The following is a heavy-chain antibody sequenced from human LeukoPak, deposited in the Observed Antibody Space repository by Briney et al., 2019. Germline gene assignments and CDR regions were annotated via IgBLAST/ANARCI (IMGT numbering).Heavy chain of an antibody. CDR1: GGSISSGGFY. J-gene: IGHJ4*02. Sequence: SETLSLTCTVSGGSISSGGFYWSWIRQPPGQGLEWIGYIYHSGTSYYNPSLKSRLSMSVDTSENQFSLNLNSVTAADTAVYYCARDGDYHASGSVFFVFWGQGILVTVSS. CDR3: ARDGDYHASGSVFFVF. CDR2: IYHSGTS. D-gene: IGHD3-10*01. V-gene: IGHV4-31*03.